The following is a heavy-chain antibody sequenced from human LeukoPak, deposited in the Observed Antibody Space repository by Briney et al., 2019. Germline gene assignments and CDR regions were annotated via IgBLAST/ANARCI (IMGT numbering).Heavy chain of an antibody. J-gene: IGHJ4*02. CDR2: LYYGRGT. Sequence: SATLSLTCTVSGYSISSGNYWGWIRQPPGKGLVWIARLYYGRGTYYIPSLKSRATISEDTSKNQFSLSLSTVTAADTAVYYCMRGPTTVQGGGFDYWGQGTLVTVSP. CDR1: GYSISSGNY. D-gene: IGHD3-16*01. V-gene: IGHV4-38-2*02. CDR3: MRGPTTVQGGGFDY.